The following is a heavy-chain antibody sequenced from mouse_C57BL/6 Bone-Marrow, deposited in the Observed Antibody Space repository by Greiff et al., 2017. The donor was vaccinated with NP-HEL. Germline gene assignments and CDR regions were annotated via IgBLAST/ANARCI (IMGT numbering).Heavy chain of an antibody. CDR3: ARPGGSSFDWYFDV. V-gene: IGHV14-2*01. CDR2: IDPEDGET. Sequence: EVMLVESGAELVKPGASVKLSCTASGFNIKDYYMHWVKQRTEQGLEWIGRIDPEDGETKYAPKFQGKATITADTSSNTAYLQLSSLTSEDTAVYDGARPGGSSFDWYFDVGGTGTTVTVAA. D-gene: IGHD1-1*01. CDR1: GFNIKDYY. J-gene: IGHJ1*03.